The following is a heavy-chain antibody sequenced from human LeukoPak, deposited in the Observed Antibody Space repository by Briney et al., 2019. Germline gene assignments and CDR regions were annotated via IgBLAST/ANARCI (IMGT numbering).Heavy chain of an antibody. CDR1: YYTFSSYG. Sequence: GASVKVSCKASYYTFSSYGFSWVRQAPGQGLEWMGGISLYNGNTKYAQKLLDRVTMTADTSTTTAYMEVRSLRSDDTAVYYCARDELGSFDYWGQGTLVTASS. V-gene: IGHV1-18*01. CDR3: ARDELGSFDY. CDR2: ISLYNGNT. J-gene: IGHJ4*02. D-gene: IGHD3-16*01.